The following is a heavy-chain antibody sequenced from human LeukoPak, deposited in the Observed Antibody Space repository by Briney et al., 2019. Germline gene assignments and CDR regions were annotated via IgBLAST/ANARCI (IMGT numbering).Heavy chain of an antibody. CDR1: GGTFSSYA. CDR2: IIPIFGTA. V-gene: IGHV1-69*13. Sequence: SVKVSCKASGGTFSSYAISWVRQAPGQGLEWMGGIIPIFGTANYAQKFQGRVTITADESTSTAYMELSSPRSEDTAVYYCARGGIAVASAFDIWGQGTMVTVSS. D-gene: IGHD6-19*01. J-gene: IGHJ3*02. CDR3: ARGGIAVASAFDI.